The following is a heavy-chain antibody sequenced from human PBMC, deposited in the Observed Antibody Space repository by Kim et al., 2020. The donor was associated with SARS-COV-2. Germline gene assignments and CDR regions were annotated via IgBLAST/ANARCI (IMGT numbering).Heavy chain of an antibody. D-gene: IGHD6-13*01. J-gene: IGHJ4*02. CDR3: ARSRAATFDY. V-gene: IGHV4-39*01. CDR1: GGSISSSSYY. CDR2: IYYSGST. Sequence: SETLSLTCTVSGGSISSSSYYWGWIRQPPGKGLEWIGSIYYSGSTYYNPSLKSRVTISVDTSKNQFSLKLSSVTAADTAVYYCARSRAATFDYWGQGTLVTVSS.